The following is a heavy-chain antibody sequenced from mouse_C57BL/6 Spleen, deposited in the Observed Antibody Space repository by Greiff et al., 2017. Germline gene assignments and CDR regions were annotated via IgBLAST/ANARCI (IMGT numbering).Heavy chain of an antibody. D-gene: IGHD1-1*01. Sequence: QVQLQQPGAELVKPGASVKLSCKASGYTFTSYWMHWVKQRPGQGLEWIGMIHPNSGSTNYNEKFKSKATLTVDKSSSTAYMQLSSLTSEDSAVYYCARAGDYYGSSLYYFDYWGQGTTLTVSS. CDR2: IHPNSGST. V-gene: IGHV1-64*01. CDR3: ARAGDYYGSSLYYFDY. J-gene: IGHJ2*01. CDR1: GYTFTSYW.